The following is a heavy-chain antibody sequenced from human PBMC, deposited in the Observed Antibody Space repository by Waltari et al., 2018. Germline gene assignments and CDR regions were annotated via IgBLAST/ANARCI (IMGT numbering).Heavy chain of an antibody. CDR2: IIPIFGTA. Sequence: QVQLVQSGAEVKKPGSSVKVSRKAYGSTISSYAISWVRQAHGQGLEWMGGIIPIFGTANYAQKFQGRVTMTADESTSTAYMELSSLRSEDTAVYYCAGTIGDIWGQGTMVTVSS. J-gene: IGHJ3*02. D-gene: IGHD3-9*01. V-gene: IGHV1-69*13. CDR1: GSTISSYA. CDR3: AGTIGDI.